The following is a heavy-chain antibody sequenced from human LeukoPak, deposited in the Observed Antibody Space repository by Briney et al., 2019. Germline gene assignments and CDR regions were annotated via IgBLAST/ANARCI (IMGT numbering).Heavy chain of an antibody. D-gene: IGHD4-11*01. J-gene: IGHJ4*02. CDR3: AKDPRVDYSNPPDY. Sequence: GGSLRLSCAASGFTFSSYSMNWVRQAPGKGLEWVSSISSSSSYIYYADSVKGRFTISRDNAKNSLYLQMNSLRAEDTAVYYCAKDPRVDYSNPPDYWGQGALVTVSS. CDR2: ISSSSSYI. V-gene: IGHV3-21*04. CDR1: GFTFSSYS.